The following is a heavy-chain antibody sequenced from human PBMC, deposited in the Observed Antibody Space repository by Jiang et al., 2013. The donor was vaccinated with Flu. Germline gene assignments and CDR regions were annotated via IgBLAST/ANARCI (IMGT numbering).Heavy chain of an antibody. Sequence: LLESGGGLVKPGGSLRLSCAASGFTFSDYYMSWIRQAPGKGLEWVSYISSSGSTIYYADSVKGRFTISRDNAKNSLYLQMNSLRAEDTAVYYCARSAAAGYYYYYGMDVWGQGTTVTVSS. CDR3: ARSAAAGYYYYYGMDV. CDR2: ISSSGSTI. J-gene: IGHJ6*02. CDR1: GFTFSDYY. D-gene: IGHD6-13*01. V-gene: IGHV3-11*01.